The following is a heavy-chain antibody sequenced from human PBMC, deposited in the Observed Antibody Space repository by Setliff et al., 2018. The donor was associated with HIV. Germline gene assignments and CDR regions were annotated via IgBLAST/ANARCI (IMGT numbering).Heavy chain of an antibody. D-gene: IGHD3-9*01. Sequence: PGGSLRLSCAASGFTFSSYSMNWVRQAPGKGLEWVASISSMGAHIFSADSLKGRFSISRDNGRNSLYLQMNSLRAEDTAVYYCARGARLQYFDWPSYAMDVWGQGTTVTVSS. V-gene: IGHV3-21*06. J-gene: IGHJ6*02. CDR1: GFTFSSYS. CDR3: ARGARLQYFDWPSYAMDV. CDR2: ISSMGAHI.